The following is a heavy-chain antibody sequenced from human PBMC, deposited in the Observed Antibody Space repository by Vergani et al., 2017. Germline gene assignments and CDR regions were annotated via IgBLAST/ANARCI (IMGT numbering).Heavy chain of an antibody. Sequence: QVQLVESGGGVVQPGRSLRLSCAASGFTFSTYGMHWVRQTPGKGLEWVAVIWYDGSNKYYADSVKGRFTISRDNSKNTLYVQMNSLRAEDTAVYYCARGGSCSSTSCPLYYYYYMDVWGKGTTVTVSS. V-gene: IGHV3-33*01. CDR3: ARGGSCSSTSCPLYYYYYMDV. D-gene: IGHD2-2*01. CDR2: IWYDGSNK. J-gene: IGHJ6*03. CDR1: GFTFSTYG.